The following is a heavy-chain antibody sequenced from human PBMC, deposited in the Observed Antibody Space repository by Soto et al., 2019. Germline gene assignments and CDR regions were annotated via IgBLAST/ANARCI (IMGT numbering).Heavy chain of an antibody. D-gene: IGHD3-3*01. CDR2: IGAYNGNT. J-gene: IGHJ5*02. CDR1: GYTFTSYG. V-gene: IGHV1-18*01. Sequence: GASVKVSCKASGYTFTSYGISWVRQAPGQGLEWMGWIGAYNGNTNYAQKLQGRVTMTTDTSTSTAYMELRSLRSDDTAVYYCARDRGLDYDFCSGYSKLAPSGQGTLVTVSS. CDR3: ARDRGLDYDFCSGYSKLAP.